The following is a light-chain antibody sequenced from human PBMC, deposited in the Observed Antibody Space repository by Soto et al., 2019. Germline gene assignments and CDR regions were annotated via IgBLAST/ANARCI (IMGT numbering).Light chain of an antibody. V-gene: IGKV1-5*03. Sequence: DIQMTQSASTLSGSVGDRVTITSKASQTISSWLAWYQQKPGKAPKLLIYKASTLKSGVPSRFSGSVSGTEFNLTISSLQPGDFATYYCQHYNSYSEAFGQGTKVDIK. CDR1: QTISSW. CDR2: KAS. CDR3: QHYNSYSEA. J-gene: IGKJ1*01.